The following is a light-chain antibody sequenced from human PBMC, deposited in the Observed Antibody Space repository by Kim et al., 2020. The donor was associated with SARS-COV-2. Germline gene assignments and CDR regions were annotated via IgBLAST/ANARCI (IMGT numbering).Light chain of an antibody. Sequence: ASVGDRVTITCRASQSISTYLNWYQQKPGKSPKLLIYAASSSQSGVPFRISGRGSGTDFTLTITDLQPEDFATYYCQQSYSLPLTFGGGTKVDIK. CDR3: QQSYSLPLT. V-gene: IGKV1-39*01. J-gene: IGKJ4*01. CDR1: QSISTY. CDR2: AAS.